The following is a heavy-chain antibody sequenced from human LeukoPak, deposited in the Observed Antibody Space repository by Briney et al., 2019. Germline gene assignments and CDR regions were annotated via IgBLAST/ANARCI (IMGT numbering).Heavy chain of an antibody. Sequence: GSLRLSCAASGFTFSSYWMSWVRQAPGKGVEGVANIKQDGSEKYYVDSVKGRFTISRDNAKNSLYLQMNSLRAEDTAVYYCARDDGGNWNDLYYYYGMDVWGQGTTVTVSS. CDR2: IKQDGSEK. CDR1: GFTFSSYW. CDR3: ARDDGGNWNDLYYYYGMDV. D-gene: IGHD1-1*01. J-gene: IGHJ6*02. V-gene: IGHV3-7*01.